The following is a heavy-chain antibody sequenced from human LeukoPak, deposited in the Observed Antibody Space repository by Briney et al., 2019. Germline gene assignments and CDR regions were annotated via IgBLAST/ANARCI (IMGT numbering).Heavy chain of an antibody. Sequence: GGSLRLSCAASGFTFSSYSMNWVRQAPGKGLEWVSSISSSSSYIYYADSVKGRFTISRDNAKNSLYLQMNSLRAEDTAVYHCARVDYGDYRGGVDYWGQGTLVTVSS. CDR3: ARVDYGDYRGGVDY. CDR1: GFTFSSYS. V-gene: IGHV3-21*01. D-gene: IGHD4-17*01. CDR2: ISSSSSYI. J-gene: IGHJ4*02.